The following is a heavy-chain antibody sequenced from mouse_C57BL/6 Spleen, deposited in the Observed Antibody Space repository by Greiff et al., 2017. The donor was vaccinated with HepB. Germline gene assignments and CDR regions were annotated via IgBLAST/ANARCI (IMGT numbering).Heavy chain of an antibody. V-gene: IGHV1-50*01. Sequence: QVHVKQPGAELVKPGASVKLSCKASGYTFTSYWMQWVKQRPGQGLEWIGEIDPSDSYTNYNQKFKGKATLTVDTSSSTAYMQLSSLTSEDSAVYYCAHYYYGMGDYWGQGTSVTVSS. D-gene: IGHD1-1*01. CDR3: AHYYYGMGDY. J-gene: IGHJ4*01. CDR1: GYTFTSYW. CDR2: IDPSDSYT.